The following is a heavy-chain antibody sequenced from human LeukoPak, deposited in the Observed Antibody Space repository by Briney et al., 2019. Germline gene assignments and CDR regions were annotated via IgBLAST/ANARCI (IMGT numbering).Heavy chain of an antibody. V-gene: IGHV1-8*02. Sequence: ASVKVSCKASGYTFTSYGISWVRQATGQGLEWMGWMNPNSGNTGYAQKFQGRVTMTRNTSISTAYMELSSLRSEDTAVYYCARGYSYGYYDYYYYMDVWGKGTTVTISS. J-gene: IGHJ6*03. CDR1: GYTFTSYG. CDR2: MNPNSGNT. D-gene: IGHD5-18*01. CDR3: ARGYSYGYYDYYYYMDV.